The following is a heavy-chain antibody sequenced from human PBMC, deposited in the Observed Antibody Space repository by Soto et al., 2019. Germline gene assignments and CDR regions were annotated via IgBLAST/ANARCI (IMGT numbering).Heavy chain of an antibody. V-gene: IGHV1-69*08. CDR2: TIPVLDGT. D-gene: IGHD3-10*01. CDR1: GGTFNRET. Sequence: QAQLVQSGAEVKKPGSSVKVSCKASGGTFNRETFSWVRQAPGQGLQWMGRTIPVLDGTEHPQNFQGRVTITADTSTSTVYLALSGLGSDDTAIYYCARGGKLGGDLDVWGKGTPVIVSS. CDR3: ARGGKLGGDLDV. J-gene: IGHJ6*04.